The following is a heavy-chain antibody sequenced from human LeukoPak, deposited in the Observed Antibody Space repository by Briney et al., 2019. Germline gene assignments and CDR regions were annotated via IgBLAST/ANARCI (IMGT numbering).Heavy chain of an antibody. CDR3: ARQIASAGTAGFDF. D-gene: IGHD6-13*01. J-gene: IGHJ4*02. Sequence: SETLSLTCTVSGGSINSYYWSWIRQPAGKGLEWIGRIYSTASTNYNPSLKSRVTMSVDTSKNQFSLRLRSVTAADTAVYYCARQIASAGTAGFDFWGQGALVTVSS. CDR2: IYSTAST. V-gene: IGHV4-4*07. CDR1: GGSINSYY.